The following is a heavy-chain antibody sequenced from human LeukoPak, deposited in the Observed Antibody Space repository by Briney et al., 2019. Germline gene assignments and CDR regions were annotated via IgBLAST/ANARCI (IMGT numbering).Heavy chain of an antibody. CDR2: TNTDGTVT. D-gene: IGHD6-19*01. J-gene: IGHJ4*02. CDR1: GFTFSKYW. V-gene: IGHV3-74*01. Sequence: GGSLRLSCAASGFTFSKYWMLWVRQAPGKGLESVSRTNTDGTVTTYADSVKGRFTVSRDNADNTMFLQMNSVRDGDTAVYYCATKQWLAPPPDSWGQGTPVTVSS. CDR3: ATKQWLAPPPDS.